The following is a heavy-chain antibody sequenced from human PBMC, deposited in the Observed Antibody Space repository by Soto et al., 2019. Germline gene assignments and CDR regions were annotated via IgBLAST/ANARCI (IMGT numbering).Heavy chain of an antibody. CDR3: ARGPTGMIDY. Sequence: QVQLVQSGAEVKSPGASVKVSCKASGYTFTSYDINWVRQATGQGFEWMGWMNPKSGGTRYIQKFQXXVXKXXDTSISTHYMELSSLTSEDTAVYYCARGPTGMIDYWGQGTLVTVSS. CDR2: MNPKSGGT. V-gene: IGHV1-8*01. CDR1: GYTFTSYD. J-gene: IGHJ4*02.